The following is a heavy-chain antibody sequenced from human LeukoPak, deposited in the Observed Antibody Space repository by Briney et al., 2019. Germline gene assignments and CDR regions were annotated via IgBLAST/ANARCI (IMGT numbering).Heavy chain of an antibody. Sequence: PSETLSLTCAVYGGSFSGYYWSWIRQPPGKGLEWIGEINHSGSTNYNPSLKSRVTISVDTSKNQFSLKLSSVTAADTAVYYCARVRIAAAGRGGYMDVWGKGTTVTVSS. CDR3: ARVRIAAAGRGGYMDV. J-gene: IGHJ6*03. CDR1: GGSFSGYY. V-gene: IGHV4-34*01. D-gene: IGHD6-13*01. CDR2: INHSGST.